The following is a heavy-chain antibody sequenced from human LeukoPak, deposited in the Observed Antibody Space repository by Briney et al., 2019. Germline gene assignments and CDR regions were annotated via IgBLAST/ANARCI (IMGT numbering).Heavy chain of an antibody. D-gene: IGHD6-13*01. Sequence: PGGSLRLSCAASGFTVSSNYVSWVRQAPGKGLEWVSVIYSGGSTYYADSVKGRFTISRDNAKNSLYLQMNSLRAEDTAVYYCVRDNPRQQGFAYWGQGTLVTVSS. V-gene: IGHV3-53*01. J-gene: IGHJ4*02. CDR2: IYSGGST. CDR1: GFTVSSNY. CDR3: VRDNPRQQGFAY.